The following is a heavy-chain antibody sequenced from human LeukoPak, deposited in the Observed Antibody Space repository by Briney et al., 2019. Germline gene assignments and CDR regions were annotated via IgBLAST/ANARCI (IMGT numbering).Heavy chain of an antibody. CDR1: GYTLTSYG. J-gene: IGHJ4*02. V-gene: IGHV1-18*01. CDR3: AREVSSSSEVVFDY. CDR2: ISAYNGNT. Sequence: ASVKVSCKASGYTLTSYGISWVRQAPGQGLEWMGWISAYNGNTNYAQKLQGRVTMTTDTSTSTAYMELRSLRSDDTAVYCCAREVSSSSEVVFDYWGQGTLVTVSS. D-gene: IGHD6-6*01.